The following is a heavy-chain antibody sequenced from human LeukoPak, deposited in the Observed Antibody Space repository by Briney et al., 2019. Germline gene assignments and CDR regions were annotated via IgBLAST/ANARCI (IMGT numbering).Heavy chain of an antibody. V-gene: IGHV4-39*07. J-gene: IGHJ4*02. CDR1: GGSISSSSYY. Sequence: NPSETLSLTCTVSGGSISSSSYYWGWIRQPPGKGLEWIGSIYYSGSTYYNPSLKSRVTISVDTSKNQFSLKLSSVTAADTAVYYCARLGWLKAYWGQGTLVTVSS. D-gene: IGHD3-3*01. CDR3: ARLGWLKAY. CDR2: IYYSGST.